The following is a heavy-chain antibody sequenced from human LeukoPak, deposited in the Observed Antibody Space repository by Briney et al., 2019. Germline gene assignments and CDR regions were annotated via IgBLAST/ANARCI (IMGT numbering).Heavy chain of an antibody. V-gene: IGHV3-23*01. CDR2: VSGNGGST. D-gene: IGHD3-10*01. J-gene: IGHJ5*02. CDR1: GFTLSHYA. CDR3: AKTLIRGVARWFDP. Sequence: GGSLRLSCAASGFTLSHYAMTWVRQTPGKGLEGLSVVSGNGGSTYYADSVKRRFNIYRDISKNTVYLKMNSLRAEDTAVYYCAKTLIRGVARWFDPWGQGTLVTVYS.